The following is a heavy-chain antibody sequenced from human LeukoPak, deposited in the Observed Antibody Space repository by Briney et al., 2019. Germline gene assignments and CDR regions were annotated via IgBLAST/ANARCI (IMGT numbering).Heavy chain of an antibody. D-gene: IGHD3-10*01. CDR3: AKEWNYYGSGSYSDY. V-gene: IGHV1-69*13. CDR2: IIPIFGTA. J-gene: IGHJ4*02. CDR1: GGTFSSYA. Sequence: SVKVSCKASGGTFSSYAISWVRQAPGQGLEWMGGIIPIFGTANYAQKFQGRVTITADESTSTAYMELSSLRSEDTAVYYCAKEWNYYGSGSYSDYWGQGTLVTVSS.